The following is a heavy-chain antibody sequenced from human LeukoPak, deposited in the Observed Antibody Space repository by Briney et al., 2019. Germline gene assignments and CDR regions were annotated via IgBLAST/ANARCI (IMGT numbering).Heavy chain of an antibody. CDR1: GLIVSANY. Sequence: PGGSLRLSCAASGLIVSANYMSWVRQAPGKGLEWVSVIYSGGNTYYADSVKGRFTISRDNSKNTLYLQMNSLRAEDTAVYYCARLAVAATWYFDYWGQGTLVTVSS. D-gene: IGHD6-19*01. CDR3: ARLAVAATWYFDY. CDR2: IYSGGNT. V-gene: IGHV3-53*01. J-gene: IGHJ4*02.